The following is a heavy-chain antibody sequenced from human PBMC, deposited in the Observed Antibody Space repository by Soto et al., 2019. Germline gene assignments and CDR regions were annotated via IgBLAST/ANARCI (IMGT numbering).Heavy chain of an antibody. J-gene: IGHJ5*02. CDR2: ISYDGSNK. D-gene: IGHD4-17*01. Sequence: GGSLRLSCAASGFTFSSYGMHWVRQAPGKGLEWVAVISYDGSNKYYADSVKGRFTISRDNAKNSLYLQMNSLRAEDTAVYYCARAYLRWENWLDPWGQGTLVTVSS. CDR1: GFTFSSYG. CDR3: ARAYLRWENWLDP. V-gene: IGHV3-30*03.